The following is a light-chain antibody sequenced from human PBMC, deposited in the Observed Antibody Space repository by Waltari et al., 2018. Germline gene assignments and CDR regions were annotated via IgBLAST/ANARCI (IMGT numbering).Light chain of an antibody. CDR1: SSDVGGYNY. Sequence: QSALTQPASVSGSPGQSITISCSGSSSDVGGYNYVSWYQQHPGKAPKLLIYDASNRPSGISNRFSGSKSGNTSSLTISGLQAEDEAHYYCSSYTSSSTLVFGGGTKLTVL. CDR2: DAS. V-gene: IGLV2-14*03. CDR3: SSYTSSSTLV. J-gene: IGLJ2*01.